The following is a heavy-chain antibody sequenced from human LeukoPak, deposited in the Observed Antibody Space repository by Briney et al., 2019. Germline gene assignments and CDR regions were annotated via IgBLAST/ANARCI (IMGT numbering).Heavy chain of an antibody. CDR3: AREPAAGSGNY. Sequence: PSETLSLTCAVYGGSFSGYYWSWIRQPPGKGLEWIGEINHSGSTNYNPSLKSRVTISVDTSKNQFSLKLSSVTAADTAVYYCAREPAAGSGNYWGQGTLVTVSS. D-gene: IGHD3-10*01. CDR2: INHSGST. J-gene: IGHJ4*02. V-gene: IGHV4-34*01. CDR1: GGSFSGYY.